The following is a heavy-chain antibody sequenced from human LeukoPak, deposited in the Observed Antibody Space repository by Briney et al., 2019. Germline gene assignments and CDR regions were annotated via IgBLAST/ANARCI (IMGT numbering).Heavy chain of an antibody. CDR3: ATRTYYYDSSAPTPFDY. CDR1: GFTFSSYA. J-gene: IGHJ4*02. Sequence: GGSLRLSCAASGFTFSSYAMSWVRQAPGKGLEWVSAISGSGGSTYYADSVKGRFTISRDNSKNTLYLQMNSLRAEDTAVYYCATRTYYYDSSAPTPFDYWGQGTLVTVSS. V-gene: IGHV3-23*01. CDR2: ISGSGGST. D-gene: IGHD3-22*01.